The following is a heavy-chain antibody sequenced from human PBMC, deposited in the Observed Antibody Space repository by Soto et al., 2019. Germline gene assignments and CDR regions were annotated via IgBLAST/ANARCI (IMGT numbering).Heavy chain of an antibody. J-gene: IGHJ4*02. D-gene: IGHD2-15*01. V-gene: IGHV3-23*01. CDR3: AIVGVRYCSGDSCYFHY. Sequence: GGSLRLSCAASGFTFGSYAMTWVRQAPGKGLEWVSAISGGGDNTYYADSVQGRFTISRDNSRTTLYLQMNSLRVEDTAVYYCAIVGVRYCSGDSCYFHYWGQGTLVTVSS. CDR1: GFTFGSYA. CDR2: ISGGGDNT.